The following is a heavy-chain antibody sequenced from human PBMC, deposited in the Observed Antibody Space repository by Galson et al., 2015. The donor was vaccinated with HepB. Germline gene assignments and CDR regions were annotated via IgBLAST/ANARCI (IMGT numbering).Heavy chain of an antibody. Sequence: SLRLSCAASGFTFSNAWMSWVRQAPGKGLEWVGRIKSKTDGGTTDYAAPVKGRFTISRDDSKNTLYLQMNSLKTEDTAVYYCTTYTYYYDSSGYDGWFDPWGQGTLVTVSS. V-gene: IGHV3-15*01. CDR3: TTYTYYYDSSGYDGWFDP. J-gene: IGHJ5*02. CDR1: GFTFSNAW. CDR2: IKSKTDGGTT. D-gene: IGHD3-22*01.